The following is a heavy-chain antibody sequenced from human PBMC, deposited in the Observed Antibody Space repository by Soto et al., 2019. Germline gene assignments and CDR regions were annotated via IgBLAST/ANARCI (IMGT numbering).Heavy chain of an antibody. CDR3: ARASDYALYYYGMDV. D-gene: IGHD4-17*01. J-gene: IGHJ6*02. Sequence: ASVKVSCKASGYTFTSYAMHWVHQAPGQRLEWMGWINAGNGNTKYSQKFQGRVTITRDTSASTAYMELSSLRSEDTAVYYCARASDYALYYYGMDVWGQGTTVTVSS. CDR1: GYTFTSYA. CDR2: INAGNGNT. V-gene: IGHV1-3*01.